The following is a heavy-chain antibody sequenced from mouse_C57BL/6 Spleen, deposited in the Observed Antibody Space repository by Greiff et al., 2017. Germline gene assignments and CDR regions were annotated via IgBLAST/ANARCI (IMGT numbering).Heavy chain of an antibody. CDR3: ARDGVYARDY. J-gene: IGHJ4*01. Sequence: DVQLQESGPGLVKPSQSLSLTCSVTGYSITSGYYWNWIRQFPGNKLEWMGYISYDGSNNYNPSRKNRISITRDTSKNQFFLKLNSVTSEDTATYYCARDGVYARDYWGQGTSVPVSS. V-gene: IGHV3-6*01. CDR2: ISYDGSN. CDR1: GYSITSGYY.